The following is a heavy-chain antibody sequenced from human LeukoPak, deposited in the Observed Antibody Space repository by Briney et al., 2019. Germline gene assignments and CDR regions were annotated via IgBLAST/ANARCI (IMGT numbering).Heavy chain of an antibody. Sequence: PGRSLRLSCAASGFTFSTYALHWVRQAPGKGLEWVAVIPSDGKSNFYADSVKGRFTISRDNSKNTLYLQMSSLKTEDTAVYYCARGRGGNYYNYFDYWGLGTLVTVSS. CDR2: IPSDGKSN. CDR3: ARGRGGNYYNYFDY. J-gene: IGHJ4*02. D-gene: IGHD1-26*01. CDR1: GFTFSTYA. V-gene: IGHV3-30*04.